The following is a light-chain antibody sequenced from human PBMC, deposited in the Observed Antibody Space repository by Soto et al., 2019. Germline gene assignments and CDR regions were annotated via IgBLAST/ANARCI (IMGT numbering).Light chain of an antibody. V-gene: IGLV2-8*01. Sequence: QSVLTQPPSASGSPGQSVTISCTGTSSDVGGYNSVSWYQHHPGKAPKLMIYEVSKRPSGVPDRFSDSKSANTASLTVSGLLAEDEADYYCSSYAGSNNYVFGTGTKLTVL. J-gene: IGLJ1*01. CDR3: SSYAGSNNYV. CDR1: SSDVGGYNS. CDR2: EVS.